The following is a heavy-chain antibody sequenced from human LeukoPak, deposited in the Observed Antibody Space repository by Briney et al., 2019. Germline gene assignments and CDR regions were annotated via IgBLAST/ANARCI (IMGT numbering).Heavy chain of an antibody. D-gene: IGHD6-13*01. CDR1: GFTFDDYA. CDR2: ISWNSGSI. CDR3: AKGRGYSSSPDY. J-gene: IGHJ4*02. Sequence: GGSLRLSCAASGFTFDDYAMHWVRQAPGKGLEWVSGISWNSGSIGYADSVKGRFTISRDNAKNFLYLQMNSLRAEDTALYYCAKGRGYSSSPDYWGQGTLVTVSS. V-gene: IGHV3-9*01.